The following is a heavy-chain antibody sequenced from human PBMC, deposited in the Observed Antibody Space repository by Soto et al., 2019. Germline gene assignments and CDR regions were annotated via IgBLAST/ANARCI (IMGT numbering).Heavy chain of an antibody. CDR1: GFSFSTYT. Sequence: EVQVLESGGRFIQPGGSLRLSCAASGFSFSTYTMTWVRQAPGKGLEWVSSISNGGAYTFYADSVKGRFIISRDNSKNTLYLQMNSLRGEDTAVYYCAKRRTEMVTILDYWGQGTLVTVSS. CDR3: AKRRTEMVTILDY. CDR2: ISNGGAYT. J-gene: IGHJ4*02. D-gene: IGHD5-18*01. V-gene: IGHV3-23*01.